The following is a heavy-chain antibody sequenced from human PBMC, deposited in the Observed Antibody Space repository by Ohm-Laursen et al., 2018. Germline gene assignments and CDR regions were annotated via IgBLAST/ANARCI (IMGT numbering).Heavy chain of an antibody. CDR1: GRTFSSYA. D-gene: IGHD2-21*02. CDR2: IIPILGIA. V-gene: IGHV1-69*04. J-gene: IGHJ4*02. CDR3: ESRSDRFDY. Sequence: SSVKVSCQASGRTFSSYAISWVRLPPGQGLEWLGRIIPILGIANHAQKFHGRVTITADKSTSTAYMELSSLRSEDTAEYYCESRSDRFDYWGQGTLVTVSS.